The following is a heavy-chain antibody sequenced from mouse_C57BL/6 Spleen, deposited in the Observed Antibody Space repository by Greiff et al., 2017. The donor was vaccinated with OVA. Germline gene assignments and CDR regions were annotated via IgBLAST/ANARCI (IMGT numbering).Heavy chain of an antibody. CDR2: IRLKSDNYAT. Sequence: EVQLVESGGGLVQPGGSMKLSCVASGFTFSNYWMNWVRQSPEKGLEWVAQIRLKSDNYATHYAESVKGRFTISRDDSKSSVYLQMNNLRAEDTGIYYCTCGSYVDWYIDVWGTGTTVTVSS. J-gene: IGHJ1*03. CDR1: GFTFSNYW. CDR3: TCGSYVDWYIDV. V-gene: IGHV6-3*01. D-gene: IGHD1-1*02.